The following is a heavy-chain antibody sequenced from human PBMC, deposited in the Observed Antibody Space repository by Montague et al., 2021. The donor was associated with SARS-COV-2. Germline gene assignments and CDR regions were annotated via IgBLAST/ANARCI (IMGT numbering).Heavy chain of an antibody. J-gene: IGHJ4*02. Sequence: PALVKPTQTLTLTCTFSGFSLSTSGMCVGWIRQPPGKALEWLALIDWDDDKHYSTSLKTRLTISKDTSKNQVVLTMTNMDPVDTATYYCARIRDYDILTGSYSGFDYWGQGTLVTVSS. CDR3: ARIRDYDILTGSYSGFDY. D-gene: IGHD3-9*01. V-gene: IGHV2-70*01. CDR2: IDWDDDK. CDR1: GFSLSTSGMC.